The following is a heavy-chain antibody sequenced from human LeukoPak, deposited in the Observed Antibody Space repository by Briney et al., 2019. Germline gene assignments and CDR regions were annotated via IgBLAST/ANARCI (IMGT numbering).Heavy chain of an antibody. D-gene: IGHD2-2*03. CDR1: GFTFSSYG. CDR2: ISYDGNNK. CDR3: AKDGSFDY. V-gene: IGHV3-30*18. Sequence: GGSLRLSCAASGFTFSSYGMHWVRQAPGKGLEWVAVISYDGNNKYYADSVKGRFTISRDNSKNTLYLQMNSLRAEDTAVYYCAKDGSFDYWGQGTLVTVSS. J-gene: IGHJ4*02.